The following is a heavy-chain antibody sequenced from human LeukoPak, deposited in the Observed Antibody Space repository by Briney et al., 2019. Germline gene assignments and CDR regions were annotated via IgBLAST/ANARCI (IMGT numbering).Heavy chain of an antibody. J-gene: IGHJ4*02. V-gene: IGHV3-64*04. CDR1: GFTFSSYA. CDR2: ISSNGGST. D-gene: IGHD3-16*01. Sequence: GGSLRLSCSASGFTFSSYAMHWVRQAPGKGLEYVSAISSNGGSTYYADSVKGRFTISRDNAKNTLYLQMNSLRAEDTAVYYCARDRGSYSDYWGQGTLVTVSS. CDR3: ARDRGSYSDY.